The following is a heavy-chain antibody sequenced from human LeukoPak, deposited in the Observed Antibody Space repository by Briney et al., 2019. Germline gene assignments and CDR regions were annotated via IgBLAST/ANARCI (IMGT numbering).Heavy chain of an antibody. V-gene: IGHV4-59*01. CDR1: GGSISRYY. Sequence: SETLSLTCTVSGGSISRYYWSWIRQPPGKGRVWIGDIYYSGSTDYNPSLKSRVTISLDTSKNHFSLKLSSVTAADTAVYYCARDLRGYCGGDCYSDAFDIWGQGTMVTVSS. D-gene: IGHD2-21*02. J-gene: IGHJ3*02. CDR3: ARDLRGYCGGDCYSDAFDI. CDR2: IYYSGST.